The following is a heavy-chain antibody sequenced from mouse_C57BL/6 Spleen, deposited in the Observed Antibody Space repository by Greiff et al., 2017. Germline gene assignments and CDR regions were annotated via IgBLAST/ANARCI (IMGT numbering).Heavy chain of an antibody. Sequence: EVHLVESGGDLVKPGGSLKLSCAASGFTFSSYGMSWVRQTPDKRLEWVATISSGGSYTYYPDSVKGRFTISRDNAKNTLYLQMSSLKSEDTAMYYCASQGFYYGSYSLAYWGQGTLVTVSA. CDR3: ASQGFYYGSYSLAY. V-gene: IGHV5-6*01. CDR2: ISSGGSYT. J-gene: IGHJ3*01. CDR1: GFTFSSYG. D-gene: IGHD2-1*01.